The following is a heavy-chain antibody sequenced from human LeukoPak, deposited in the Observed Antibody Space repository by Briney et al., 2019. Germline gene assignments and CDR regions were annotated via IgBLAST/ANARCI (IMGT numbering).Heavy chain of an antibody. D-gene: IGHD6-6*01. Sequence: SETLSLTCTVSGGSISSYYWSWIRQPAGKGLEWIGSIYYSGSTYYNPSLKRRVTISVGTSKNQFSLKLSSVTAADTAVYYCARVSSSGRNFDYWGQGTLVTVSS. CDR3: ARVSSSGRNFDY. V-gene: IGHV4-4*07. J-gene: IGHJ4*02. CDR1: GGSISSYY. CDR2: IYYSGST.